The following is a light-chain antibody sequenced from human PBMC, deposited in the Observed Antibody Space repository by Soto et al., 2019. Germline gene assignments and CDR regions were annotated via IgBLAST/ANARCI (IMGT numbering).Light chain of an antibody. V-gene: IGKV1-33*01. CDR2: DVF. J-gene: IGKJ4*01. CDR1: QDISKY. CDR3: QQYDQLPIT. Sequence: DIQMTQSASSLPASVGDTVTISCQASQDISKYLNWFQQKPGKAPKLLIYDVFNVETGVPSRFSGRGSGTDFTLIISNLQPEDFVTYYCQQYDQLPITFGGGTKVDI.